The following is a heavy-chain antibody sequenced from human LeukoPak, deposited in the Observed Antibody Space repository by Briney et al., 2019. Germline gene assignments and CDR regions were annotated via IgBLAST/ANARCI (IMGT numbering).Heavy chain of an antibody. CDR2: INHSGST. V-gene: IGHV4-38-2*02. D-gene: IGHD6-13*01. J-gene: IGHJ5*02. Sequence: PSETLSLTCTVSGYSISSGYYWSWIRQPPGKGLEWIGEINHSGSTNYNPSLKSRVTISVDTSKTQFSLKLSSVTAADTAVYYCARGFWYSSSWYSKPRFDPWGQGTLVTVSS. CDR3: ARGFWYSSSWYSKPRFDP. CDR1: GYSISSGYY.